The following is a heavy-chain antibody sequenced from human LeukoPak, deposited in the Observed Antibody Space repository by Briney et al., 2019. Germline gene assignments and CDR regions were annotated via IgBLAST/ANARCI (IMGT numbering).Heavy chain of an antibody. D-gene: IGHD5-24*01. J-gene: IGHJ4*02. CDR1: GGSISSYY. CDR3: ARSVREMATTFYFDY. Sequence: PSETLSLTCTVSGGSISSYYWSWIRQPAGKGLEWIGRIYTSGSTNYNPSLKSRVTMSVGTSKNQFSLKLSSVTAADTAVYYGARSVREMATTFYFDYWGQGTLVTVSS. CDR2: IYTSGST. V-gene: IGHV4-4*07.